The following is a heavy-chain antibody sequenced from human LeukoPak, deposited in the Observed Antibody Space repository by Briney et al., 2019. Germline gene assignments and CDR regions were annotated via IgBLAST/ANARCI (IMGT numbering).Heavy chain of an antibody. CDR2: IYHSGST. CDR3: ASYPGGDYRFDY. Sequence: PSETLSLTCAVSGGSISSSNWWSWVRQPPGKGLEWIGEIYHSGSTNYNPSLKSRVTISVDKSKNQFSLKLSSVTAADTAVYYCASYPGGDYRFDYWGQGTLVTVSS. CDR1: GGSISSSNW. V-gene: IGHV4-4*02. J-gene: IGHJ4*02. D-gene: IGHD4-17*01.